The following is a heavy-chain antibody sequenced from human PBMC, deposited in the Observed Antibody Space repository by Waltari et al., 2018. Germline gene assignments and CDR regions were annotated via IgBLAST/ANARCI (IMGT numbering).Heavy chain of an antibody. Sequence: QVQLVQSGAEVKKPGASVTVSCTASGYTFPAYYMHWVRQAPGQGLEWMGRINPNSGGTNYAQKFQGRVTMTRDTSISTAYMELSRLRSDDTAVYYCARLAYCGGDCYSPYYFDYWGQGTLVTVSS. CDR1: GYTFPAYY. V-gene: IGHV1-2*06. CDR3: ARLAYCGGDCYSPYYFDY. CDR2: INPNSGGT. J-gene: IGHJ4*02. D-gene: IGHD2-21*01.